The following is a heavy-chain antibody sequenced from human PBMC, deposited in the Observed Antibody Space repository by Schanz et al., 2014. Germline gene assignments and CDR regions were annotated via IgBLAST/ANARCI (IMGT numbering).Heavy chain of an antibody. CDR1: GLIFSSYA. D-gene: IGHD3-10*01. Sequence: EVQLLESGGGLVQPGGSLKLSCAASGLIFSSYAMSWVRQAPGKGLEWVSAISGSGGSTYYADSVKGRFTISRDNSKNTLYLQMNSLRAEDTAVYYCARGGFGEVSYFDYWGQGTLVTVSS. CDR2: ISGSGGST. CDR3: ARGGFGEVSYFDY. V-gene: IGHV3-23*01. J-gene: IGHJ4*02.